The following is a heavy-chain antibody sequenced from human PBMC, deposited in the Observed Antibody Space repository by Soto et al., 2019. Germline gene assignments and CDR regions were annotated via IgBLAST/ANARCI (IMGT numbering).Heavy chain of an antibody. CDR1: GVTFSSYA. J-gene: IGHJ4*02. CDR2: IIPVFRTS. CDR3: AKDGSWDGGGGES. Sequence: QVQLVQSGAEVKKPGSSVKVSCSASGVTFSSYAFPWVRQAPGQGLEWMGNIIPVFRTSTYAQRFQGRLTISADESTNTVYMELSRISSEDTAVDFCAKDGSWDGGGGESWGQGTLVIVSS. V-gene: IGHV1-69*18. D-gene: IGHD3-16*01.